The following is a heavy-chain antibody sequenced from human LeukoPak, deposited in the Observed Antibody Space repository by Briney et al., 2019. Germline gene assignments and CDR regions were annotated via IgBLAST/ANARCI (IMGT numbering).Heavy chain of an antibody. D-gene: IGHD3-22*01. CDR1: GGSISNYY. V-gene: IGHV4-34*01. J-gene: IGHJ4*02. Sequence: SETLSLTCTVSGGSISNYYWSWIRQPPGKGLEWIGEINHSGSTNYNPSLKSRVTISVDTSKNQFSLKLSSVTAADTAVYYCARGRPITMIRYWGQGTLVTVSS. CDR3: ARGRPITMIRY. CDR2: INHSGST.